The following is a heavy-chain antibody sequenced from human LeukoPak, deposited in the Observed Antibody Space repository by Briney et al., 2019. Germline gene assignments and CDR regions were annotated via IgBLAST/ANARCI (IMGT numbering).Heavy chain of an antibody. J-gene: IGHJ5*02. Sequence: PGGALRLSCAASGFPFSSYPIHWGRQAPGKGLEWGAVVPYDGNNKYYADSVKGRFSISRDNSRNTLYLQMNSLKPEDTAVYYCVGPIGYCISTSRSGFDPWGQGTLVTVSS. CDR3: VGPIGYCISTSRSGFDP. V-gene: IGHV3-30*04. CDR2: VPYDGNNK. CDR1: GFPFSSYP. D-gene: IGHD2-2*01.